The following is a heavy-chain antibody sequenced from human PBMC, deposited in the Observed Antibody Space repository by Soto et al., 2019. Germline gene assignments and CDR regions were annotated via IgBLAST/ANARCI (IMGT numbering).Heavy chain of an antibody. V-gene: IGHV1-69*12. D-gene: IGHD3-16*02. CDR2: IIPIFGTA. CDR1: GGTFSSYA. Sequence: QVQLVQSGAEVKKPGSSVKVSCKASGGTFSSYAISWVRQAPGQGLEWMGGIIPIFGTANYAQKFQGRVTITADESTSTAYMELSSLRAEDTAVYYCSIEMNDYFWGSYRSYYGMDVWGQGTTVTVSS. CDR3: SIEMNDYFWGSYRSYYGMDV. J-gene: IGHJ6*02.